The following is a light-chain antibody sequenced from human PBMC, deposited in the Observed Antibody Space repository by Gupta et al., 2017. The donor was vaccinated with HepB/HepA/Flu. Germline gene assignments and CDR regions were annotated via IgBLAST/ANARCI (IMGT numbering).Light chain of an antibody. CDR3: QQRSNRPPIT. CDR1: QSVSSY. CDR2: DAS. Sequence: EIVLTQSLATLSLSPGERAPLSCRASQSVSSYLASYQQKPGQAPTPLIYDASNSATGIPARFSGSGSGTDFSPTISSLEPEDFAVNYCQQRSNRPPITFGQGTRLEIK. V-gene: IGKV3-11*01. J-gene: IGKJ5*01.